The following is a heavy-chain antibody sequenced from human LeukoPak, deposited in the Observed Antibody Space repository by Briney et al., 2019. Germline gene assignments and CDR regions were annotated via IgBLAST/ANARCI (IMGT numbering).Heavy chain of an antibody. V-gene: IGHV3-20*04. J-gene: IGHJ6*03. CDR3: ARDGEVGYSSGWYYCYYYMDV. CDR1: GFTFDDYG. Sequence: GGSLRLSCAASGFTFDDYGMSWVRQAPGKGLEWVSGINWNGGSTGYADSVKGRFTISRDNAKNSLYLQMNSLRAEDTALYYCARDGEVGYSSGWYYCYYYMDVWGKGTTVTVSS. D-gene: IGHD6-19*01. CDR2: INWNGGST.